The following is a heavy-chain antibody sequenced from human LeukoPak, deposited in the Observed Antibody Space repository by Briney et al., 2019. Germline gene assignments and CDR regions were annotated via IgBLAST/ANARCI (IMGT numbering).Heavy chain of an antibody. V-gene: IGHV4-59*01. D-gene: IGHD3-3*01. J-gene: IGHJ4*02. CDR1: GGSINNYY. Sequence: SETLSLTCTVSGGSINNYYWSWIRQPPGKGLEWIGYIYYSGSTYYNPSLKSRVTISVDSSNNQFSLKLCSVTAADTAVYYCARGKYYDFWSGFHTYFDYWGQGTLVTVSS. CDR2: IYYSGST. CDR3: ARGKYYDFWSGFHTYFDY.